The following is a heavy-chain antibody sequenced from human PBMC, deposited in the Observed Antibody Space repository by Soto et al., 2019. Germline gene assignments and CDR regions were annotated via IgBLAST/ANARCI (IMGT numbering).Heavy chain of an antibody. CDR2: ISYDGSNK. CDR1: GFTFSSYG. D-gene: IGHD1-26*01. V-gene: IGHV3-30*03. CDR3: ASYAGVDY. Sequence: QVQLVESGGGVVQPGRSLRLSCAASGFTFSSYGMHWVRQAPGKGLEWVAVISYDGSNKYYADSVKGRFTISRDNSKNTLYLQMNSLRAEDTAVYYCASYAGVDYWGKGTLVTVSS. J-gene: IGHJ4*02.